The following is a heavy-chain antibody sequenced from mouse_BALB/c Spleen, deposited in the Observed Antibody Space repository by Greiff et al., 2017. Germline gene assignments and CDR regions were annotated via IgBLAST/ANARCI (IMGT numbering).Heavy chain of an antibody. D-gene: IGHD1-1*01. V-gene: IGHV1-9*01. CDR2: ILPGSGST. Sequence: QVQLQQSGAELMKPGASVKISCKATGYTFSSYWIEWVKQRPGHGLEWIGEILPGSGSTNYNEKFKGKATFTADTSSNTAYMQLSSLTSEDSAVYYCARGSYYYGSSYWFAYWGQGTLVTVSA. CDR3: ARGSYYYGSSYWFAY. J-gene: IGHJ3*01. CDR1: GYTFSSYW.